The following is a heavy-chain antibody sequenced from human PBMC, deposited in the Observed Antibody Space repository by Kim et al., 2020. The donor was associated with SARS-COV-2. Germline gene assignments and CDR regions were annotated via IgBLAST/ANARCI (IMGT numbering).Heavy chain of an antibody. Sequence: SETLSLTCAVYGGSFSGYYWSWIRQPPGKGLEWIGEINHSGSTNYNPSLKSRVTISVDTSKNQFSLKLSSVTAADTAVYYCARSTVTTKWRGEGLDYWGQGTLVTVSS. CDR3: ARSTVTTKWRGEGLDY. CDR2: INHSGST. CDR1: GGSFSGYY. V-gene: IGHV4-34*01. D-gene: IGHD4-17*01. J-gene: IGHJ4*02.